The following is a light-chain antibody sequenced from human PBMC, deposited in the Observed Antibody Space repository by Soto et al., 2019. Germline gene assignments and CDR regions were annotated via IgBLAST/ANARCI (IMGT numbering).Light chain of an antibody. CDR1: QSVTSNY. CDR2: GTS. Sequence: EIVLTQSPGTLSLSPGERATLSCRASQSVTSNYLGWYQQKPGQPPRLLIDGTSKRATGIPDRFSGGGSGTDFTLTISRLEPEDFAVYYCQQYGRSPPITFGQGTRLEVK. V-gene: IGKV3-20*01. J-gene: IGKJ5*01. CDR3: QQYGRSPPIT.